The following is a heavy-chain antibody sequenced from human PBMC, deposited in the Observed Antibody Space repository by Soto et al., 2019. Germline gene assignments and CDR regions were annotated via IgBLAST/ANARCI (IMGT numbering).Heavy chain of an antibody. J-gene: IGHJ4*02. D-gene: IGHD3-3*01. CDR3: ARDFAYFDS. CDR1: VGSFKSGSYA. V-gene: IGHV4-61*01. CDR2: VYHTGRT. Sequence: NPAETLSLTCTFSVGSFKSGSYAWRWIRQPPGKGLEWIGYVYHTGRTSYNPSLKSRVSISMDTSKNQFSLNLDSVTAADTAVYFCARDFAYFDSWGQGTMVTVSS.